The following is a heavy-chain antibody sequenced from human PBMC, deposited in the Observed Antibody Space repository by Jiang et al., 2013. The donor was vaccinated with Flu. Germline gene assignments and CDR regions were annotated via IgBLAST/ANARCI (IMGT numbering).Heavy chain of an antibody. Sequence: SGAEVKKPGASVKVSCKASGYTLTDYAMHWVRQAPGQSLEWMGWINTGNGNTKYSQKFQGRVLITRDTSASTAYMELSSLRSEDTAVYYCARPTMWQVYYSYHYAMDVWGQGTTVTVSS. CDR1: GYTLTDYA. CDR3: ARPTMWQVYYSYHYAMDV. J-gene: IGHJ6*02. D-gene: IGHD2-21*01. CDR2: INTGNGNT. V-gene: IGHV1-3*04.